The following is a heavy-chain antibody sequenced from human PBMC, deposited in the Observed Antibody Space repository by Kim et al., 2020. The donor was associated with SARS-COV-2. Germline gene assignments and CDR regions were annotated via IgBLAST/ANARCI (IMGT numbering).Heavy chain of an antibody. CDR3: ARDRPYSSGWHPGGAFDN. J-gene: IGHJ3*02. V-gene: IGHV3-30-3*01. Sequence: GGSLRLSCAASGFTFSSYAMHWVRQAPGKGLEWVAVISYDGSNKYYADSVKGRFTISRDNSKNTLYLQMNSLRAEDTAVYYCARDRPYSSGWHPGGAFDNWGQGTMVTVTS. D-gene: IGHD6-19*01. CDR2: ISYDGSNK. CDR1: GFTFSSYA.